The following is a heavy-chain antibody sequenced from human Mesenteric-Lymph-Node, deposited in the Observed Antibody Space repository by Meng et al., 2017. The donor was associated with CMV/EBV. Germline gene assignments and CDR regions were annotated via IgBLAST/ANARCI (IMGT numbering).Heavy chain of an antibody. CDR3: ARVMYYDFWSGYSGRHYFDY. CDR1: LSGDY. Sequence: LSGDYWSWIRQPQGKGLEWIGEINHSGSTNYNPSLKSRVTISVDTSKNQFSLKLSSVTAADTAVYYCARVMYYDFWSGYSGRHYFDYWGQGTLVTVSS. CDR2: INHSGST. J-gene: IGHJ4*02. V-gene: IGHV4-34*01. D-gene: IGHD3-3*01.